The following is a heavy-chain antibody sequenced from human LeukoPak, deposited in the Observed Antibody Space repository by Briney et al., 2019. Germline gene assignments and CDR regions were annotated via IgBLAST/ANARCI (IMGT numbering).Heavy chain of an antibody. J-gene: IGHJ4*02. CDR3: ARGDPITMIDY. Sequence: SETLSLTRTVSGGSISSGDYYWSWIRQPPGKGLEWIGYIYYSGSTYYNPSLKSRVTISVDTSKNQFSLKLSSVTAADTAVYYCARGDPITMIDYWGQGTLVTVSS. CDR1: GGSISSGDYY. D-gene: IGHD3-22*01. CDR2: IYYSGST. V-gene: IGHV4-30-4*08.